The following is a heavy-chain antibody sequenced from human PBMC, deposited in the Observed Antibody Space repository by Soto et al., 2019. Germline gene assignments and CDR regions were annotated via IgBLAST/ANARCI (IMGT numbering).Heavy chain of an antibody. D-gene: IGHD1-20*01. CDR1: GGSMSSSSYY. J-gene: IGHJ6*02. V-gene: IGHV4-39*01. Sequence: PSETLSLTCIVSGGSMSSSSYYWGWIRQPPGKGLEWIGSIYYSGTTYYNPSLKSRVTISVDTSNNQFSLDLIFVTAVDTALYYCARHIRYTTFPGDHGLDVWGQGTTVTVSS. CDR3: ARHIRYTTFPGDHGLDV. CDR2: IYYSGTT.